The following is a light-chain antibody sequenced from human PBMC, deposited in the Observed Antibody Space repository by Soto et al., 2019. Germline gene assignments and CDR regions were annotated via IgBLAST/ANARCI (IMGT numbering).Light chain of an antibody. CDR3: QTWVTGTYVV. CDR2: LNSDGSH. V-gene: IGLV4-69*01. CDR1: SGHRSYA. J-gene: IGLJ2*01. Sequence: QLVLTQAPSASASLGASVKLTCTLSSGHRSYAIAWHQQQPEKGPRYLMKLNSDGSHSKGDGIPDRFSGSSSGAERYLTISSLQSEDEADYYCQTWVTGTYVVFGGGTKLTVL.